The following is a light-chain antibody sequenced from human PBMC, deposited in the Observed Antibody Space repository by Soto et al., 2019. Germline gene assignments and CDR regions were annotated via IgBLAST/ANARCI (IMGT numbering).Light chain of an antibody. CDR3: QQYGTSPAT. V-gene: IGKV3-20*01. J-gene: IGKJ1*01. CDR1: QTVSSNF. Sequence: EIVLTQSPGTLSLSTGDRATLSCSASQTVSSNFLAWYQQRPAQAPRLLIHGASTRATGITDRFSGSVSGTDFTLIISGLEPEDFAVYYCQQYGTSPATFGQGTKV. CDR2: GAS.